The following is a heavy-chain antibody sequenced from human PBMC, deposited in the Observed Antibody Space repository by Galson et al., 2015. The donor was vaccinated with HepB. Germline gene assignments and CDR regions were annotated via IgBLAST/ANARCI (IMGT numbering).Heavy chain of an antibody. Sequence: SLRLSCAASGFTFSTYDIHWVRQAPGKGLEWVAVISGSGGSTYYADSVKGRFTISRDNSKSTLDLQMNSLRGEDTAVYYCVTSLSYQSGYARADYWGLGTLVTVSS. CDR1: GFTFSTYD. CDR2: ISGSGGST. D-gene: IGHD5-12*01. CDR3: VTSLSYQSGYARADY. J-gene: IGHJ4*02. V-gene: IGHV3-23*01.